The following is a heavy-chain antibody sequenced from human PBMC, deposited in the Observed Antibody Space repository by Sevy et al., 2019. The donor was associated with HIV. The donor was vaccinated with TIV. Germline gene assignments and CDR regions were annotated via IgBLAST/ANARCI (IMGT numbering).Heavy chain of an antibody. J-gene: IGHJ4*02. V-gene: IGHV3-23*01. CDR1: GFTFTRYT. CDR3: AREGCTKPHDY. D-gene: IGHD2-8*01. CDR2: FCFGDGKM. Sequence: GGSLSLSCMTSGFTFTRYTMTWVRQAPGKGLEWVLTFCFGDGKMYYADSVKGRFTFSRDISKNTVYLQMNSLRADDTAVYYCAREGCTKPHDYWGQGTLVTVSS.